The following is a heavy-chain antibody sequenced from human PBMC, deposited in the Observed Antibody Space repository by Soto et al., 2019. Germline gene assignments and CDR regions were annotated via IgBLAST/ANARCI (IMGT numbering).Heavy chain of an antibody. V-gene: IGHV4-59*01. CDR1: GGSISSYY. CDR3: ASGSGGYFVLDS. J-gene: IGHJ4*02. D-gene: IGHD1-26*01. Sequence: QEQLQESGPGLVRPSETLSLTCNVSGGSISSYYWNWIRQAPGKGLEWVGYVHSRGTTNYNPSLKSRVAISVNTSKNQFSLWLTSVTAADTAIYFCASGSGGYFVLDSWGQGTLVTVPS. CDR2: VHSRGTT.